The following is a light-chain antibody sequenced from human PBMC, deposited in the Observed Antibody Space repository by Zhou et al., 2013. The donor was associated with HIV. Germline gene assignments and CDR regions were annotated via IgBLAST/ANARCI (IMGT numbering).Light chain of an antibody. V-gene: IGKV1-12*01. J-gene: IGKJ2*01. CDR2: AAS. Sequence: DIQMTQSPSSVSASVGDTVTITCRASQGSSSWLAWYQQKPGKAPNLLIYAASNLETGVPSRFGGSGSGTHFSFTISSLQPEDIATYYCLQDYNYPFTFGQGTKLEIK. CDR1: QGSSSW. CDR3: LQDYNYPFT.